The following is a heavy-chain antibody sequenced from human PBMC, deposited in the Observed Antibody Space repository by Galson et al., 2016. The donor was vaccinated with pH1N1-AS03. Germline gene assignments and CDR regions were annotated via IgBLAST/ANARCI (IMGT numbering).Heavy chain of an antibody. V-gene: IGHV5-51*01. J-gene: IGHJ4*02. CDR2: FYPSDSDA. D-gene: IGHD2-2*01. Sequence: QSGAEVKQPGESLRISCKTSGYLFTNYWIGWVRQMPGKGLEWMGIFYPSDSDAWYSPSFQGQVTFSADKSTATAYLQWSTLKAADTAIYYCARHASPTILSYHFDYWGRGTLVSVSS. CDR1: GYLFTNYW. CDR3: ARHASPTILSYHFDY.